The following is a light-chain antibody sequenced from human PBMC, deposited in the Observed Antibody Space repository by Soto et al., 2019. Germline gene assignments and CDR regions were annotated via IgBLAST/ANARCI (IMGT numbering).Light chain of an antibody. Sequence: DIQMTQSPSTLSASVGDRVTITCRASQIISSWLAWYQQKPGKAPKLLISKASTLESGVPSRFSGSESGTEFTLTISSLQPDDFATYYCQQYNSYWTFGQGTKVDIK. CDR2: KAS. J-gene: IGKJ1*01. CDR1: QIISSW. V-gene: IGKV1-5*03. CDR3: QQYNSYWT.